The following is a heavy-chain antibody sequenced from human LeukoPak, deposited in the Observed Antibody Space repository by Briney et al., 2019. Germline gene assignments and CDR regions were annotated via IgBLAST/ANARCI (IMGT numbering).Heavy chain of an antibody. V-gene: IGHV1-18*01. D-gene: IGHD3-10*01. CDR1: GYTFTSYG. CDR2: ISAYNGNT. J-gene: IGHJ4*02. CDR3: AREKRHYYGSGSYYDY. Sequence: ASVKVSCKASGYTFTSYGISWVRQAPGQGLEWMGWISAYNGNTNYAQKLQGRVTMTTDTSTSTAYMELRSLRSDDTAVYYCAREKRHYYGSGSYYDYWGQGTLVTVSS.